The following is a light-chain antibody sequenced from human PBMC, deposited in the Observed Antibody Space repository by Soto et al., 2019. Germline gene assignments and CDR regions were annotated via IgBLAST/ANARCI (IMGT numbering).Light chain of an antibody. V-gene: IGKV4-1*01. CDR1: QSVLYSANNKNY. CDR3: QQSYTTPFT. Sequence: DIVMTQFPDSLAVSLGEKASINCLSSQSVLYSANNKNYLAWYQQKLGQPPKLLIYWASTRESGVPDRFTGSGSGTYFTLTIDSLQAEDVAVYYCQQSYTTPFTFGPGTKV. CDR2: WAS. J-gene: IGKJ3*01.